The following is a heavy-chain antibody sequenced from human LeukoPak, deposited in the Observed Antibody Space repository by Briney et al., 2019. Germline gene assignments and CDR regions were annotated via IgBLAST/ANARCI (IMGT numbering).Heavy chain of an antibody. D-gene: IGHD6-19*01. CDR1: GGSFSGYY. CDR3: ASQLGAVAVAGPGFDC. J-gene: IGHJ4*02. CDR2: INHSGST. Sequence: PSETLSLTCAVYGGSFSGYYWSWIRQPPGKGLEWIGEINHSGSTNYNPSLKSRVTISVDTSKNQFSLKLSSVTAADTAVYYCASQLGAVAVAGPGFDCWGQGTLVTVSS. V-gene: IGHV4-34*01.